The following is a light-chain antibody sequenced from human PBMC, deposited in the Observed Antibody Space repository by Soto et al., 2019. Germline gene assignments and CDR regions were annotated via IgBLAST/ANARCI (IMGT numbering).Light chain of an antibody. CDR3: SSYATSTTLPYV. CDR1: SSDIGGYNY. V-gene: IGLV2-14*01. CDR2: DVS. Sequence: QSALTQPASVSGSPGQSITISCTGTSSDIGGYNYVSWCQQYPGKAPKLMIYDVSNRPSGVSNRFSGSKSGNTASLTISGLQAEDEADYYCSSYATSTTLPYVFGTGTKVTVL. J-gene: IGLJ1*01.